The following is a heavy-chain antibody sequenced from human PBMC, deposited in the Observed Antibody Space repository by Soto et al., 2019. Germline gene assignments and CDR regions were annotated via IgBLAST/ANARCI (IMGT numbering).Heavy chain of an antibody. Sequence: EVQLLESGGGLVQPGGSLRLSCAASGFTFSSYAMSWVRQAPGKGLEWVSAISGSGGSTYYADSVKGRFTISRDNSKNTLYLQMNSLRAEDTAVYYCANLEVVTAYYYYYGMDVWGQGTTVTVSS. CDR2: ISGSGGST. D-gene: IGHD2-21*02. V-gene: IGHV3-23*01. J-gene: IGHJ6*02. CDR1: GFTFSSYA. CDR3: ANLEVVTAYYYYYGMDV.